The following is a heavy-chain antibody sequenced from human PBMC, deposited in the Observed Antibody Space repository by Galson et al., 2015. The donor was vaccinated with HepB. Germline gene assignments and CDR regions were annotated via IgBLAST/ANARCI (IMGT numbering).Heavy chain of an antibody. CDR2: VHYSGSP. D-gene: IGHD3-10*01. V-gene: IGHV4-39*01. Sequence: SETLSLTCIVSGGSMGSSRYYWGWVRQPPGKELEWIGSVHYSGSPYYNPSLKSRVTISVDTSNNLFSLKLSSVTAADTAVYYCAKQTHSDDSGGVFGGRLKRQYYFDSWGQGTLVTVSS. CDR3: AKQTHSDDSGGVFGGRLKRQYYFDS. J-gene: IGHJ4*02. CDR1: GGSMGSSRYY.